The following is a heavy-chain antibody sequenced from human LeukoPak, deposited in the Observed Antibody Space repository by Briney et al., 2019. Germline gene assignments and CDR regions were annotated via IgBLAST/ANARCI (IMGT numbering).Heavy chain of an antibody. CDR2: INHSGST. Sequence: PSETLSLTCAVYVGSFSGYYWSWIRQPPGKGLEWIGEINHSGSTNYNPSLKSRVTISVDTSKNQFSLRLSSVTAADTAVYFCARRTKAIFGVVPYYYMDVWGKGNTVTVSS. V-gene: IGHV4-34*01. D-gene: IGHD3-3*01. J-gene: IGHJ6*03. CDR1: VGSFSGYY. CDR3: ARRTKAIFGVVPYYYMDV.